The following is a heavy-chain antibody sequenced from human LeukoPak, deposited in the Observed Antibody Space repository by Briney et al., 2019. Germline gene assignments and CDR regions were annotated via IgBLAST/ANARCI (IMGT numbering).Heavy chain of an antibody. CDR2: INPNSGGT. D-gene: IGHD6-13*01. V-gene: IGHV1-2*02. CDR3: ARALKQQLVPLGY. J-gene: IGHJ4*02. CDR1: GYTFTNYG. Sequence: ASVTVSCKASGYTFTNYGISWVRQAPGQGLGWMGWINPNSGGTNYAQKFQGRVTMTRDTSISTAYMELSRLRSDDTAVYYCARALKQQLVPLGYWGQGTLVTVSS.